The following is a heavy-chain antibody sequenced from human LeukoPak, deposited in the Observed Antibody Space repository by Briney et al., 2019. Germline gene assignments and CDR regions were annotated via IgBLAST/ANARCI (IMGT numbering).Heavy chain of an antibody. CDR1: GFTFSSYG. CDR2: IWYDGSNK. D-gene: IGHD3-9*01. Sequence: GGSLRLSCAASGFTFSSYGMHWVRQAPGKGLEWVAVIWYDGSNKYYADSVKGRFTISRDNSKNTLYLQMNSLRAEDTAVYCCARDFHDILTGYWGPSYYFDYWGQGTLVTVSS. J-gene: IGHJ4*02. V-gene: IGHV3-33*01. CDR3: ARDFHDILTGYWGPSYYFDY.